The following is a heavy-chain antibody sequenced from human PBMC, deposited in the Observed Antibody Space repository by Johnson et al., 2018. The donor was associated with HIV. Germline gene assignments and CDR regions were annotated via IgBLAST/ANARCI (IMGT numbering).Heavy chain of an antibody. CDR1: GFTFSSYA. J-gene: IGHJ3*02. CDR2: ISSNGGST. D-gene: IGHD3-10*01. CDR3: ARNRGDSPPDAFDI. V-gene: IGHV3-64*01. Sequence: VQVVESGGGLVQPGGSLRLSCAASGFTFSSYAMHWVRQAPGTGLEYVSAISSNGGSTYYANSVKGRFTISRDNSKNTLYLQMGSLRAEDMAVYYCARNRGDSPPDAFDIWGQGTMVTVSS.